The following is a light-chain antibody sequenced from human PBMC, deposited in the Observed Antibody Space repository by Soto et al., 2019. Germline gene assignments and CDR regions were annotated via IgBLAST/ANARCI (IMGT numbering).Light chain of an antibody. CDR2: AVN. J-gene: IGLJ3*02. CDR3: SSYTSSSTRV. V-gene: IGLV2-14*01. Sequence: QSALTQPASVSGSPGQSITISCTGTSSDVGGYKYVSWYQHHPGQAPKLMIHAVNSRPSGVSTRFSGSKSGNTASLTISGLQPEDEADYYCSSYTSSSTRVFGGGTKLTVL. CDR1: SSDVGGYKY.